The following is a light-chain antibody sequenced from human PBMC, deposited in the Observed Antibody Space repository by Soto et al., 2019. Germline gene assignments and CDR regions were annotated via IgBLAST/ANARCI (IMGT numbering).Light chain of an antibody. Sequence: QSVLTQPRSVSGSPGQSVTISCTGTSSDVGDYNYVSWYQQHPGKAPKLIIFDVTKRPSGVPDRFSGSKSGNTASLTISGLQAEDEADYYCCSYAGSYTYVFGTGTKVTVL. CDR3: CSYAGSYTYV. CDR1: SSDVGDYNY. CDR2: DVT. J-gene: IGLJ1*01. V-gene: IGLV2-11*01.